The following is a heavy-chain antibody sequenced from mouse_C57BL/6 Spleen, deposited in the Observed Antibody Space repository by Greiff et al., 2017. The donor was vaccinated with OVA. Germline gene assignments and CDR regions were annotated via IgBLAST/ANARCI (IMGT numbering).Heavy chain of an antibody. CDR3: ARSDHFYYFDN. CDR2: IDPSDSYT. Sequence: QVQLQQPGAELVMPGASVKLSCKASGYTFTSYWMHWVKQRPGQGLEWIGEIDPSDSYTNYNQKFKGKSTLTVDKSSSTAYMQLSSLTSEDSAVYYCARSDHFYYFDNWGQGTTLTVSS. J-gene: IGHJ2*01. CDR1: GYTFTSYW. V-gene: IGHV1-69*01.